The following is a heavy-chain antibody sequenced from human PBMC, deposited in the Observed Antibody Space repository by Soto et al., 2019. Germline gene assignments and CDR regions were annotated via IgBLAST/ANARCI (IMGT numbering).Heavy chain of an antibody. CDR3: ARVRLSIAVNDALDV. CDR1: GFTFSDYV. D-gene: IGHD3-3*02. J-gene: IGHJ3*01. Sequence: VRLVESGGGVAQPGTSLRLSCAASGFTFSDYVIHWVRQAAGKGLEWVASMTYDGATEYYADSVKGRFTMSRDNSKRALSLQMNSLRPDDTAVYYCARVRLSIAVNDALDVWGQGTTVTVSS. CDR2: MTYDGATE. V-gene: IGHV3-30*14.